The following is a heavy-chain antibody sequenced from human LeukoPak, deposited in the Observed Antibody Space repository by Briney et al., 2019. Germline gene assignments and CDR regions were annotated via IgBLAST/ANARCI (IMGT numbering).Heavy chain of an antibody. J-gene: IGHJ4*02. D-gene: IGHD4-11*01. CDR3: ARDAQRGFDYSNSLRY. Sequence: GGSLTLSCVASQFTFSHYGMHWVRQAPGRGLEWVAVIWSDGTNQYYADSAKGRFTISRDDSQKTVYLQMNGLRVEDTAVYFCARDAQRGFDYSNSLRYWGQGTLVTVSS. CDR1: QFTFSHYG. CDR2: IWSDGTNQ. V-gene: IGHV3-33*08.